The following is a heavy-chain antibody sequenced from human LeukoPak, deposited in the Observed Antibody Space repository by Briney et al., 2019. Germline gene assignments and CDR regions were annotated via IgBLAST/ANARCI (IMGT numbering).Heavy chain of an antibody. Sequence: GASVKVSCKASGYTFTSYGISWVRQAPGQGLEWMGWISAYNGNTNYAQELQGRVTMTTDTSTSTAYMELRSLRSDDTAVYYCARMGEYYYDSSGYYFFDYWGQGTLVTVSS. CDR2: ISAYNGNT. J-gene: IGHJ4*02. D-gene: IGHD3-22*01. CDR1: GYTFTSYG. CDR3: ARMGEYYYDSSGYYFFDY. V-gene: IGHV1-18*01.